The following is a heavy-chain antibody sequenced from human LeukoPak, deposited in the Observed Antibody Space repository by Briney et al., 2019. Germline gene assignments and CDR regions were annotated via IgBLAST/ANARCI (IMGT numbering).Heavy chain of an antibody. CDR3: ARDQWIFGVVTPYPLDY. Sequence: ASVKVSCKVSGYTLSELSMHWVRQAPGKGLEWMGGFDPEDGETIYAQKFQGRVTMTEDTSTDTAYMELRSLRSDDTAVYYCARDQWIFGVVTPYPLDYWGQGTLVTVSS. J-gene: IGHJ4*02. D-gene: IGHD3-3*01. CDR2: FDPEDGET. V-gene: IGHV1-24*01. CDR1: GYTLSELS.